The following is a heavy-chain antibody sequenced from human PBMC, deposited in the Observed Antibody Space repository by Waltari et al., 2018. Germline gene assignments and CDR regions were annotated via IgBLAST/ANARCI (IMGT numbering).Heavy chain of an antibody. CDR2: ITVSDDT. CDR3: AKPFYNWDDPLHS. CDR1: GPLFTHFA. V-gene: IGHV3-23*01. Sequence: EVQLLESGGGLVQPGGSLRLSCAPSGPLFTHFAINWVRLAPGTGLDWVAAITVSDDTFYADSVMGRFTVSRDTSKNTVYLQMNGLRAEDTAIYYCAKPFYNWDDPLHSWGQGTLVAVSS. J-gene: IGHJ4*02. D-gene: IGHD1-20*01.